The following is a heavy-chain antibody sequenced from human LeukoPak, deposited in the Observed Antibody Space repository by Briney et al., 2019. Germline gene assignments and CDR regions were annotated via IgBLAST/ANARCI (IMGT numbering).Heavy chain of an antibody. D-gene: IGHD5-18*01. Sequence: SETLSLTCTVSGGSISSSSYYWGWIRQPPGKGLEWIGSIYYSGSTYYNPSLKSRVTISVDTSKNQFSLKLSSVTAADTAVYYCARHGRYSYGSFDYWGQGTLVTVSS. CDR2: IYYSGST. V-gene: IGHV4-39*01. CDR3: ARHGRYSYGSFDY. J-gene: IGHJ4*02. CDR1: GGSISSSSYY.